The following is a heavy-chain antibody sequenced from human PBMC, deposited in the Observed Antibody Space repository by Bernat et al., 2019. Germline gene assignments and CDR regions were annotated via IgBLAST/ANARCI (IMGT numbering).Heavy chain of an antibody. CDR2: IVWNGGVT. V-gene: IGHV3-20*04. CDR1: GFSFHDHG. Sequence: EVQLVESGGGVVRPGGSLRLSCAASGFSFHDHGMSWVRQAPGKGREWVYGIVWNGGVTGYADFVKGRFTISRDNAKNSLFMQMNSLRAEDTALYYCEGVDYYGSGGMGYYMDVWGKGTTVTVSS. J-gene: IGHJ6*03. CDR3: EGVDYYGSGGMGYYMDV. D-gene: IGHD3-10*01.